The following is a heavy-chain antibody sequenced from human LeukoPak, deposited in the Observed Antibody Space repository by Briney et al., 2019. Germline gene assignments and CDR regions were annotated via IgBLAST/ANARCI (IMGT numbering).Heavy chain of an antibody. J-gene: IGHJ6*02. Sequence: SVKVSCKDSGGTFSSYAISWVRQAPGQGLEWMGGIIPIFGTANYAQKFQGRVTITADESTSTAYMELSSLRSEDTAVYYCARDLLRYCSSTSCYTHYYYGMDVWGQGTTVTVSS. CDR2: IIPIFGTA. D-gene: IGHD2-2*02. CDR3: ARDLLRYCSSTSCYTHYYYGMDV. V-gene: IGHV1-69*13. CDR1: GGTFSSYA.